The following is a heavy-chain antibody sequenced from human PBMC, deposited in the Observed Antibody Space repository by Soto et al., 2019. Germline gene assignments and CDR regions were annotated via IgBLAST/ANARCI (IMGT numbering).Heavy chain of an antibody. J-gene: IGHJ4*02. Sequence: PGGSLRLSCAASGFTFNNYAMHWVRQAPGKGLEWVSVISYDGSNKYYADSVKGRFTISRDNSKNTLYLQMSSLRAEDTAVYYCAKVPLYSSSWSLFDDWGQGTLVTVSS. D-gene: IGHD6-13*01. CDR1: GFTFNNYA. CDR2: ISYDGSNK. CDR3: AKVPLYSSSWSLFDD. V-gene: IGHV3-30*18.